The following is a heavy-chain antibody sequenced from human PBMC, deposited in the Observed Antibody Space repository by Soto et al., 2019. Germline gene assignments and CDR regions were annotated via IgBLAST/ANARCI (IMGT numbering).Heavy chain of an antibody. D-gene: IGHD3-10*01. V-gene: IGHV3-66*01. Sequence: GGSLRLSCAASGFTVSSNYMSWVRQAPGKGLEWVSIIYSGGTTYYADSVKGRFTISRDNSKNTLYLQMNSLRAEDTAVYYCARGIRGVTFDYWGQGTLVTVSS. J-gene: IGHJ4*02. CDR2: IYSGGTT. CDR1: GFTVSSNY. CDR3: ARGIRGVTFDY.